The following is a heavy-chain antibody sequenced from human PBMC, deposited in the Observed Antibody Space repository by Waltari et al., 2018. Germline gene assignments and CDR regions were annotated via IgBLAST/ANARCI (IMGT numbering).Heavy chain of an antibody. V-gene: IGHV1-69*04. CDR3: AIYGGNFPAFDY. J-gene: IGHJ4*02. CDR2: IIPILGIA. CDR1: GGHLPRYA. D-gene: IGHD2-21*02. Sequence: QFQLVQSGAEVKKPGSSVTVSCQAYGGHLPRYAYNRDGQAPGQGLEWMGRIIPILGIANYAQKFQGRVTITADKSTSTAYMELSSLGSEDTAVYYCAIYGGNFPAFDYWGQGTLVTVSS.